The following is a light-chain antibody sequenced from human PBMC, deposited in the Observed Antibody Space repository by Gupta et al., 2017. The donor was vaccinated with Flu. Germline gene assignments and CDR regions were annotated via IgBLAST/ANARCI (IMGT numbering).Light chain of an antibody. V-gene: IGKV2-30*02. CDR1: HSSEHSDEKPY. CDR2: KDT. CDR3: RQVKHWLFT. Sequence: VTLGQPTCHSCRPSHSSEHSDEKPYLEWFQQRPGHAPRRLIYKDTNRDYGDPDSFSGSGSGTDFTLKISRVEAEDVGVYYCRQVKHWLFTFGQGTKVEIK. J-gene: IGKJ2*01.